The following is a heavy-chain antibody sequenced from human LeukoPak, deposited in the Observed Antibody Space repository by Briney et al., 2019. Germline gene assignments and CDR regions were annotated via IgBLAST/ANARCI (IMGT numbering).Heavy chain of an antibody. CDR1: GFTFSTYS. J-gene: IGHJ4*02. CDR2: INSDGSST. CDR3: ARDGVFGGVIVPLDY. D-gene: IGHD3-16*02. V-gene: IGHV3-74*01. Sequence: PGGSLRLSCAASGFTFSTYSMNWVRQAPGKGLDWVSRINSDGSSTSYADSVKGRFTISRDNAKNTLYLQMNSLRAEDTAVYYCARDGVFGGVIVPLDYWGQGTLVTVSS.